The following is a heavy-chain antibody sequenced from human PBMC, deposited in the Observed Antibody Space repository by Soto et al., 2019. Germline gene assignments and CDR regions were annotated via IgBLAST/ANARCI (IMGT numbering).Heavy chain of an antibody. V-gene: IGHV1-69*08. J-gene: IGHJ4*02. CDR2: VIPILGAS. D-gene: IGHD3-10*01. CDR1: ADTFTGYT. CDR3: ARSRGSYYSNFDS. Sequence: QVQLVQSRAEVKKPGSSVKVSCKASADTFTGYTVTWVRQAPGQGLEWVGRVIPILGASNFAQKFQGRVTISADKSTDTAYMVLTGLTSEDTAVYYCARSRGSYYSNFDSWGQGTLVTVSS.